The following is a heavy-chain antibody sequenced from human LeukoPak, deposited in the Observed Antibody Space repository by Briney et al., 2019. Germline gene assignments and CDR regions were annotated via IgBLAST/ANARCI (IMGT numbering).Heavy chain of an antibody. CDR3: VKGKNAFDI. CDR1: GASISTYY. Sequence: NPSETLSLTCTVSGASISTYYWTWIWQPPGKGLELIGYIYYTGSTNYNPSLKSPVTISVDTSKNQFSLKLSSVTAADTAVYYCVKGKNAFDIWGQGTMVTVSS. V-gene: IGHV4-59*01. J-gene: IGHJ3*02. CDR2: IYYTGST.